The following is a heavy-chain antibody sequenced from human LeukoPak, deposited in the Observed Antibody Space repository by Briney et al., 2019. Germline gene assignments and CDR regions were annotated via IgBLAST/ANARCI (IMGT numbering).Heavy chain of an antibody. V-gene: IGHV3-30*04. D-gene: IGHD5-18*01. Sequence: GGSLRLSCAASGFTFSSYAMHWVRQAPGKGLEWVAVISYDGSNKYYADSVKGRFTISRDNAKNTLYLQMKSLRAEDTAVFYCARGGYTGVFDIWGQGTMVTVSS. J-gene: IGHJ3*02. CDR2: ISYDGSNK. CDR1: GFTFSSYA. CDR3: ARGGYTGVFDI.